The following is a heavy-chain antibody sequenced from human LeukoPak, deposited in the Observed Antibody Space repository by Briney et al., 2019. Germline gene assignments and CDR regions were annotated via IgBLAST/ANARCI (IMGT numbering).Heavy chain of an antibody. CDR3: ARDPGYRPDAFDI. CDR2: IGAYSGDA. D-gene: IGHD5-18*01. V-gene: IGHV1-18*01. CDR1: GYSFAKYG. J-gene: IGHJ3*02. Sequence: GASVKVSCQASGYSFAKYGVSWVRQAPGQGLEWMGWIGAYSGDANYAQMFQGRVTMTTVTSTPTAYMELRSLRSDDTAVYYCARDPGYRPDAFDIWGQGTVVTVS.